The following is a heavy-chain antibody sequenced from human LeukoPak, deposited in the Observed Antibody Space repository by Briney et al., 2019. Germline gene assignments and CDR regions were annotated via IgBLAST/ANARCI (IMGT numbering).Heavy chain of an antibody. Sequence: ASVKVSCKASGYTFTGYYMHWVRQAPGQGLEWMGWINPNSGGTNYAQKFQGRVTMTRDTSISTAYMELSRLRSDDTAVYYCARDLDSSGWYGGGYLDYWGQGTLVTVSS. J-gene: IGHJ4*02. CDR1: GYTFTGYY. CDR3: ARDLDSSGWYGGGYLDY. CDR2: INPNSGGT. V-gene: IGHV1-2*02. D-gene: IGHD6-19*01.